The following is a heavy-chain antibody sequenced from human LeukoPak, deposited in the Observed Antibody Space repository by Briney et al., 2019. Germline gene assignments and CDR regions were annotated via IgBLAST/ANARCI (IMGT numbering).Heavy chain of an antibody. CDR1: GFTVSDNY. CDR3: AKGGGYSYGYYY. J-gene: IGHJ4*02. Sequence: AGGSLRLSCAASGFTVSDNYMGWVRQAPGKGLEWVSFIYRGGGTSYANSVKGRFTLSRDNSKNTLYLQMNSLRAEDTALYYCAKGGGYSYGYYYWGQGTLVTVSS. V-gene: IGHV3-66*01. D-gene: IGHD5-18*01. CDR2: IYRGGGT.